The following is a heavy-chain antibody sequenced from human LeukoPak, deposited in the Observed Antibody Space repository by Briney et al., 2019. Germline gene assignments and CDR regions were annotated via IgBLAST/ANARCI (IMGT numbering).Heavy chain of an antibody. CDR2: IWYDGSNK. V-gene: IGHV3-33*08. D-gene: IGHD3-22*01. J-gene: IGHJ5*02. CDR3: ARPQNTYYDSSGVDP. CDR1: GFTFSSYS. Sequence: PGGSLRLSCAASGFTFSSYSVNWVRQAPGKGLEWVAVIWYDGSNKYYADSVKGRFTISRDNSKNTLYLQMNSLRAEDTAVYYCARPQNTYYDSSGVDPWGQGTLVTVSS.